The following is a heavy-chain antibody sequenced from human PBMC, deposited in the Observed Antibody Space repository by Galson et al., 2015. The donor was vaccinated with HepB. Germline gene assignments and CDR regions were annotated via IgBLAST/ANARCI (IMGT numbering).Heavy chain of an antibody. D-gene: IGHD2-2*01. Sequence: VKVSCKASGGTFSSYAISWVRQAPGQGLEWMGGIIPIFGTANYAQKFQGRVTITADESTSTAYMELSSLRSEDTAVYYCARVGIVVVPAATYYYYGMDVWGQGTTVTVPS. V-gene: IGHV1-69*01. J-gene: IGHJ6*02. CDR3: ARVGIVVVPAATYYYYGMDV. CDR2: IIPIFGTA. CDR1: GGTFSSYA.